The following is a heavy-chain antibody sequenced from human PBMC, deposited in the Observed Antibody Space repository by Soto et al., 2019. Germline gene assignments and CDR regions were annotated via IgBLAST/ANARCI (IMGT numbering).Heavy chain of an antibody. CDR2: IYYSGST. Sequence: SETLSLTCTVSGGSVSSGSYYWSWIRQPPGKGLEWIGYIYYSGSTNYNPSLKSRVTISVDTSKNQFSLKLSSVTAADTAVYYCAKTRIAVAGYPLSGREVYFQHWGQGTLVTVSS. J-gene: IGHJ1*01. CDR3: AKTRIAVAGYPLSGREVYFQH. V-gene: IGHV4-61*01. D-gene: IGHD6-19*01. CDR1: GGSVSSGSYY.